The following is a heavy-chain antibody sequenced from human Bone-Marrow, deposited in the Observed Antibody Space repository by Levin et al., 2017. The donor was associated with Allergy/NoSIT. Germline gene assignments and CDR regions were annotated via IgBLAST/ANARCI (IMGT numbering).Heavy chain of an antibody. CDR1: GYTFTSYA. CDR3: ARDGYCSGGSCYDY. Sequence: GESLKISCKASGYTFTSYAMNWVRQAPGQGLEWMGWINTNTGNPTYAQGFTGRFVFSLDTSVSTAYLQISSLKAEDTAVYYCARDGYCSGGSCYDYWGQGTLVTVSS. J-gene: IGHJ4*02. V-gene: IGHV7-4-1*02. D-gene: IGHD2-15*01. CDR2: INTNTGNP.